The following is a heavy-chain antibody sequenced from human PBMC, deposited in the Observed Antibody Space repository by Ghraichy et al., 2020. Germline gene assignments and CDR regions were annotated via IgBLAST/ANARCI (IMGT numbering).Heavy chain of an antibody. CDR2: ISYDGSNK. CDR1: GFTFSSYA. D-gene: IGHD6-13*01. V-gene: IGHV3-30*04. CDR3: ARAYSSSLDY. J-gene: IGHJ4*02. Sequence: LSLTCAASGFTFSSYAMHWVRQAPGKGLEWVAVISYDGSNKYYADSVKGRFTISRDNSKNTLYLQMNSLRAEDTAVYYCARAYSSSLDYWGQGTLVTVSS.